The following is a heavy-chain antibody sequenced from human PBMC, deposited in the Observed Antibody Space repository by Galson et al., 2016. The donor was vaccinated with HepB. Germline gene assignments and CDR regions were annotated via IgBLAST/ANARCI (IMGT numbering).Heavy chain of an antibody. CDR2: MNAGNGNT. Sequence: SVKVSCKASGYTFIRYAIHWVRQAPGQRLEWVGWMNAGNGNTKYSQRFQGRVTITRDTSASTAYMELRSPRSEDTAVYYCARDMKDYEIFTGVFEYWGQGTLVTVSS. D-gene: IGHD3-9*01. CDR3: ARDMKDYEIFTGVFEY. V-gene: IGHV1-3*01. J-gene: IGHJ4*02. CDR1: GYTFIRYA.